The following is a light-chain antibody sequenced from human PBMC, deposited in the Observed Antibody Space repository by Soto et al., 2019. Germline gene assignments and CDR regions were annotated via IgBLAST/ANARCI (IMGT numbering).Light chain of an antibody. V-gene: IGLV1-51*01. CDR1: SSNIGNNY. J-gene: IGLJ2*01. CDR2: DNN. Sequence: QSVLTQSPSVSAAPGQKVTISCSGSSSNIGNNYLSWYQQLPGTAPKPLIYDNNKRPSGIPDRFSGSKSGTSGTLDITGLQTGDEADYYCATWDGSLPGEVFGGGTKLTVL. CDR3: ATWDGSLPGEV.